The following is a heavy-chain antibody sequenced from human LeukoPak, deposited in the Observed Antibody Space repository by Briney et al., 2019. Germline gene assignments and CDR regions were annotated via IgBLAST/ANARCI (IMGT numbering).Heavy chain of an antibody. CDR1: GGTFSSYA. Sequence: GASVKVSCKASGGTFSSYAISWVRQAPGQGLEWMGRIIPILGIANYAQKLQGRVTITADKSTSTAYMELSSLRSEDTAVYYCARAVVPAASGLRFDYWGQGTLVTVSS. J-gene: IGHJ4*02. CDR2: IIPILGIA. V-gene: IGHV1-69*04. D-gene: IGHD2-2*01. CDR3: ARAVVPAASGLRFDY.